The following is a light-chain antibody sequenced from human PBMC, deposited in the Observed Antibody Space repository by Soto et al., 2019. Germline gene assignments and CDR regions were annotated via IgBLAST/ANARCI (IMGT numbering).Light chain of an antibody. CDR2: GIS. Sequence: AIQMTPSPSSLSASVGDTVTFTCRASQAIRNDLGWFQQRPGKPPKLLIYGISILQTGVPSRFSGSGSGTDFTLTISGLQPEDFATYYCLHDALFPYSFGQGTRLEI. J-gene: IGKJ2*03. CDR3: LHDALFPYS. V-gene: IGKV1-6*01. CDR1: QAIRND.